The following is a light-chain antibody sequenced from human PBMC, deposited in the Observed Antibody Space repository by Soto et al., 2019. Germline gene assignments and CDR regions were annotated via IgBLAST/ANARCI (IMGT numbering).Light chain of an antibody. CDR1: QGISNY. CDR2: AAS. Sequence: DIQMTQSPSSLSASVGDRVTITCRASQGISNYLAWYQQKPGKAPKLLIYAASTLLAGVPSRFSGSGSGTDFTLTISSLQPEDVATYYCQRYNTGPPDTFGQGTKLEIK. V-gene: IGKV1-27*01. CDR3: QRYNTGPPDT. J-gene: IGKJ2*01.